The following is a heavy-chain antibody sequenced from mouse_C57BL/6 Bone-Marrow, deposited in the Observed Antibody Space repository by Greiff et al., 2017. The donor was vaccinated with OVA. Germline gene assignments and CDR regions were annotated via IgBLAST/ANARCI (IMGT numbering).Heavy chain of an antibody. V-gene: IGHV5-2*01. CDR2: INSDGGST. D-gene: IGHD2-4*01. CDR3: STMITTSYFDY. J-gene: IGHJ2*01. CDR1: EYEFPSHD. Sequence: EVKLQASGGGLVQPGESLKLSCESNEYEFPSHDLSWVRKTPEKRLELVAAINSDGGSTYYPDTMERRFIISRDNTKKSLYLQMSSLRSEDTALYYFSTMITTSYFDYWGQGTTLTVSA.